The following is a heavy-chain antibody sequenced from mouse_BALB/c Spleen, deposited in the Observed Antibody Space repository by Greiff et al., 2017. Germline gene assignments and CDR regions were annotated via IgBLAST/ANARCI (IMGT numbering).Heavy chain of an antibody. CDR1: GYTFTDYN. V-gene: IGHV1-18*01. Sequence: EVKLVESGPELVKPGASVKIPCKASGYTFTDYNMDWVKQSHGKSLEWIGDINPNNGGTIYNQKFKGKATLTVDKSSSTAYMELRSLTSEDTAVYYCARRGLRRAWFAYWGQGTLVTVSA. D-gene: IGHD2-4*01. J-gene: IGHJ3*01. CDR2: INPNNGGT. CDR3: ARRGLRRAWFAY.